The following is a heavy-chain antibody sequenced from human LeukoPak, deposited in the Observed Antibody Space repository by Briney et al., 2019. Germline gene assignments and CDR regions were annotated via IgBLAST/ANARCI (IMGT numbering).Heavy chain of an antibody. D-gene: IGHD3-3*01. J-gene: IGHJ4*02. CDR1: GFSVNTNY. V-gene: IGHV3-66*01. Sequence: GGSLRLSCAASGFSVNTNYMTWVRQAPGKGLEWVSVLYSGGGAYYADSVKDRFTISRDYSQNTLLLQMNSLRAEDTALYYCARAGDFWSGYYHSRLDYWGQGTLVTVSS. CDR2: LYSGGGA. CDR3: ARAGDFWSGYYHSRLDY.